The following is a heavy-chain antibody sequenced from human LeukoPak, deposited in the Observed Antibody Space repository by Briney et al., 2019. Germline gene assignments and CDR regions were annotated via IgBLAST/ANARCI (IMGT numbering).Heavy chain of an antibody. V-gene: IGHV4-59*12. CDR2: IYYSGST. D-gene: IGHD4-17*01. CDR1: GGSISSYY. Sequence: PSETLSLTCIVSGGSISSYYWSWIRQPPGKGLEWIGYIYYSGSTNYNPSLKSRVTISVDPSKNQFSLKLSSVTAADTAVYHCARVRDGDYGYIGFDPWGQGTLVTVSS. J-gene: IGHJ5*02. CDR3: ARVRDGDYGYIGFDP.